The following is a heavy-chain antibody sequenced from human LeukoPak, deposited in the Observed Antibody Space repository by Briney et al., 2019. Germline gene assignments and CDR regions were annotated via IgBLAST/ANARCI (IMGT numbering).Heavy chain of an antibody. CDR2: IKQDGSNK. Sequence: GGSLRLSCAASGFTFSNYWMSWVRQAPGKGLEWVANIKQDGSNKYYADSVKGRFTISRDNSKGTVYLQMNSLRPEDTAVYYCAKDDAWLQYGNWGRGTLVTVSS. D-gene: IGHD5-24*01. CDR1: GFTFSNYW. V-gene: IGHV3-7*03. CDR3: AKDDAWLQYGN. J-gene: IGHJ4*02.